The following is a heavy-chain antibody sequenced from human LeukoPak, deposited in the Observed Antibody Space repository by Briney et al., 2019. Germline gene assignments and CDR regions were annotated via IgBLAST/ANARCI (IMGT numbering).Heavy chain of an antibody. Sequence: ASVKVSCKASGYTFTSYGISWVQQAPGQGLEWMGWISAYNGNTNYAQKLQGRVTMTTDTSTSTAYMELRSLRSDDTAVYYCARDVMSSGWYSFDYWGQGTLVTVSS. D-gene: IGHD6-13*01. CDR3: ARDVMSSGWYSFDY. CDR2: ISAYNGNT. CDR1: GYTFTSYG. J-gene: IGHJ4*02. V-gene: IGHV1-18*01.